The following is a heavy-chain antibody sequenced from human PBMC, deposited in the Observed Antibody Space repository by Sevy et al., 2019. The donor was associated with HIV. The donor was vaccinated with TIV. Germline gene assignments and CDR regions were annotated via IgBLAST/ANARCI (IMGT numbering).Heavy chain of an antibody. CDR1: GFTFSSYA. CDR2: ISYDGSNK. D-gene: IGHD1-20*01. CDR3: ASDIRITGTLPFDY. J-gene: IGHJ4*02. V-gene: IGHV3-30-3*01. Sequence: GGSPRLSCAASGFTFSSYAMHWVRQAPGKGLEWVAVISYDGSNKYYADSVKGRFTISRDNSKNTLYLQMNSLRAEDTAVYYCASDIRITGTLPFDYWGQGTLVTVSS.